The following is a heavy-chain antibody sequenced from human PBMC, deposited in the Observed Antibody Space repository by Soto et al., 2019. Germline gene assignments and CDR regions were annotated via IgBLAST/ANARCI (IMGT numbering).Heavy chain of an antibody. CDR1: GFTFSSYG. V-gene: IGHV3-33*01. J-gene: IGHJ4*02. Sequence: QVQLVESGGGVVQPGRSLRLSCAASGFTFSSYGMHWVRQAPGKRLEWVAVIWYDGSNKYYADSVKGRFTISRDNSKNTLYLQMNSLRAEDTAVYYCARSSVAGTFFDYWGQGTLVTVSS. CDR3: ARSSVAGTFFDY. D-gene: IGHD6-19*01. CDR2: IWYDGSNK.